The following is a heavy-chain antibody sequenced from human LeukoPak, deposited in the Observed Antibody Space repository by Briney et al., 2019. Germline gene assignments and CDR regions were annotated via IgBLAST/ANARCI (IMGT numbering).Heavy chain of an antibody. D-gene: IGHD2-15*01. CDR2: ISSSSSTI. CDR1: GLTVSSYS. J-gene: IGHJ4*02. Sequence: GGSLRLSCVASGLTVSSYSMNWVRQAPGKGLEWVSYISSSSSTIYYADSVKGRFTISRDNAKNSLDLQMNSLRDEDTAVYYCARARASGRSGFDYWGQGTLVTISS. V-gene: IGHV3-48*02. CDR3: ARARASGRSGFDY.